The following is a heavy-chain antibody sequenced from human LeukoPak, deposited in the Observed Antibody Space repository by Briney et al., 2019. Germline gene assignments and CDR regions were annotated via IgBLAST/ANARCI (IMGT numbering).Heavy chain of an antibody. CDR1: GGSISSGGYY. CDR3: ARAEMASLYYLDY. D-gene: IGHD5-24*01. Sequence: PSETLSLTCTVSGGSISSGGYYWSWIRQHPGKGLEWIGYIYYSGNTYYNPSLKSRVAISVDTSKYQFSLNLYSVTAADTAVYYCARAEMASLYYLDYWGQGSLVTVSS. J-gene: IGHJ4*02. CDR2: IYYSGNT. V-gene: IGHV4-31*03.